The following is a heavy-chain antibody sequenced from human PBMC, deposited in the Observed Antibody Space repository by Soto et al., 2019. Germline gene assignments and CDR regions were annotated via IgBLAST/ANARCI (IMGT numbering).Heavy chain of an antibody. CDR2: IYPGDSDT. J-gene: IGHJ3*02. CDR1: GYSFTIYW. D-gene: IGHD2-15*01. CDR3: ASRXLGYCSGGSCYPAAFDI. V-gene: IGHV5-51*01. Sequence: PGESLKISCKGSGYSFTIYWIGWVRQMPGKGLEWMGIIYPGDSDTRYSPSFQGQVTISADKSISTAYLQWSSLKASDTAMYYCASRXLGYCSGGSCYPAAFDIWGQGTMVTVSS.